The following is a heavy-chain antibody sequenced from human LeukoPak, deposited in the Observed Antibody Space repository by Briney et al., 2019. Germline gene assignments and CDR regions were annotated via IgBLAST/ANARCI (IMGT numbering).Heavy chain of an antibody. V-gene: IGHV3-30-3*01. CDR1: GFTFSSYD. J-gene: IGHJ2*01. D-gene: IGHD5-24*01. CDR2: ISYDGNNK. CDR3: ARDGYNEEDWYFDL. Sequence: GGSLRLSCAASGFTFSSYDMHWVRQAPGTGLEWVAVISYDGNNKYYADSVKGRFTISRDNSKKTLYLQMNSLRAEDTAVYYCARDGYNEEDWYFDLWGRGILVTVSS.